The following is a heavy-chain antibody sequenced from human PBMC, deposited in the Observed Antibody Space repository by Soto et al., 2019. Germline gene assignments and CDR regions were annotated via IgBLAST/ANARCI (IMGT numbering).Heavy chain of an antibody. CDR1: GYTFTNYA. CDR2: ITAGKGDT. V-gene: IGHV1-3*01. Sequence: QVQLVQSGAEVKKPGASVKVSCKSSGYTFTNYAIYWVRQAPGQRPEWMGWITAGKGDTEYSQKFQDRVAFSRDTSAPTATIVPSRPRSDDTAVWCWARGGVGVTGDGMDVWGQGTTVIVS. J-gene: IGHJ6*02. D-gene: IGHD1-1*01. CDR3: ARGGVGVTGDGMDV.